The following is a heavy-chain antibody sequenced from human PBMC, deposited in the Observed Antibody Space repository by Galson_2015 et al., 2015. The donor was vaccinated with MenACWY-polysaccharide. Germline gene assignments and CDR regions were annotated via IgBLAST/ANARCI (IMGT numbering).Heavy chain of an antibody. V-gene: IGHV4-59*08. D-gene: IGHD5-24*01. Sequence: SETLSLTCTVSGGSISSYYWSWIRQPPGKGLEWIGYIYYSGSTNYNPSLKSRVTISVDTSKNQFSLKLSSVTAADTAVYYCARSVVEMVQVGWFDPWGQGTLVTVSS. CDR3: ARSVVEMVQVGWFDP. CDR1: GGSISSYY. J-gene: IGHJ5*02. CDR2: IYYSGST.